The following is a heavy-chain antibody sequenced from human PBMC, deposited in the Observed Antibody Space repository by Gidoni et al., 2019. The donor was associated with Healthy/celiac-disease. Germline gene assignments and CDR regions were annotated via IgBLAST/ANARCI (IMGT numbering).Heavy chain of an antibody. CDR3: AKEYSSADYYYYGMDV. Sequence: EVQLLESGGGLVQPGGSLRLSCAASGFTFSSYAMSWVRQAPGKGLEWVSAISGSGGSTYYADSVKGRFTISRDNSKNTLYLQRNSLRAEDTAVYYCAKEYSSADYYYYGMDVWGQGTTVTVSS. D-gene: IGHD6-25*01. J-gene: IGHJ6*02. V-gene: IGHV3-23*01. CDR2: ISGSGGST. CDR1: GFTFSSYA.